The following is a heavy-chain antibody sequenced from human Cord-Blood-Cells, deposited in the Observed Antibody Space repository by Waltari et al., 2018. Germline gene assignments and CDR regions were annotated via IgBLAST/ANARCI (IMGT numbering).Heavy chain of an antibody. CDR3: AKDMGAGTTY. D-gene: IGHD1-1*01. V-gene: IGHV3-43*02. Sequence: VSLISGDGGSTYYADSVKGRFTISRDNSKNSLYLQMNSLRTEDTALYYCAKDMGAGTTYWGQGTLVTVSS. J-gene: IGHJ4*02. CDR2: ISGDGGST.